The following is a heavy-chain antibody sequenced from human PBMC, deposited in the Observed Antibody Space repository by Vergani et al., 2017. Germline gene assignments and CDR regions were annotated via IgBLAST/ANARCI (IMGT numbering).Heavy chain of an antibody. CDR2: MNPNSGNT. CDR1: GYTFTSYD. D-gene: IGHD7-27*01. Sequence: QVQLVQSGAEVKKPGASVKVSCKASGYTFTSYDINWVRQATGQGLEWMGWMNPNSGNTGYAQKLQGRVTMTRNTSISTAYMELSSLRSEDTAVYYCERVLYTGWGQDFWGKGTTVTVSS. J-gene: IGHJ6*04. CDR3: ERVLYTGWGQDF. V-gene: IGHV1-8*01.